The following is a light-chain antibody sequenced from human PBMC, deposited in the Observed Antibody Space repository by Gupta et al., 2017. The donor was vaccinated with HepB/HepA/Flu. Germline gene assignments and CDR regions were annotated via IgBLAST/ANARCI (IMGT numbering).Light chain of an antibody. J-gene: IGLJ1*01. Sequence: QSVLTQPPSASGTPGQRVTIACSGRSSNIGSNTVNWYQQLPGTAPKLLIYSNNQRPSGVPDRCSGSKSGTSASLAISGLQSEDEADYYCAAWDDSLNSPGYVFGTGTKLTVL. CDR3: AAWDDSLNSPGYV. V-gene: IGLV1-44*01. CDR2: SNN. CDR1: SSNIGSNT.